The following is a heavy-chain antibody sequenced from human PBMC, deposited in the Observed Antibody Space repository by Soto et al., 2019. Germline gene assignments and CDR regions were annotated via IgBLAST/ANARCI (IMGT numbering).Heavy chain of an antibody. D-gene: IGHD3-9*01. J-gene: IGHJ3*02. CDR2: IYYSGST. CDR1: GGSISSGDYY. CDR3: ARVMRSFDPRAFDI. Sequence: SETLSLTCTVSGGSISSGDYYWSWIRQPPGKGLEWIGYIYYSGSTYYNPSLKSRVTISVDTTKNQFSLKLSSMTAADTAAYYCARVMRSFDPRAFDIWGQGTMVTVSS. V-gene: IGHV4-30-4*01.